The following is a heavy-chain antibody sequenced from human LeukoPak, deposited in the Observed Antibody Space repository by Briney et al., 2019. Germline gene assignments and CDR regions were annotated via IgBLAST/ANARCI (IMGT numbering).Heavy chain of an antibody. V-gene: IGHV4-34*01. J-gene: IGHJ4*02. CDR2: INHSGTT. Sequence: PSETLSLTCAGYGGSFSSYFWTWIRQTPGKGLEWIGEINHSGTTNYNPSLKSRVTMSVDTSKDQLSLKLMSVTAADTGVYYCARRRKVVRAGFDYWGQGTRVIVSS. CDR1: GGSFSSYF. CDR3: ARRRKVVRAGFDY. D-gene: IGHD2-21*01.